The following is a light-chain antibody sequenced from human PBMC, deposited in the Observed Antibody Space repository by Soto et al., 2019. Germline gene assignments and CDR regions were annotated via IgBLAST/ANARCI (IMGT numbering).Light chain of an antibody. J-gene: IGKJ4*01. CDR3: QQYYTPPLT. CDR1: QSVLSSSNNKNY. CDR2: SAS. Sequence: DIVMTQSPDSVAVSLGERATINCKSSQSVLSSSNNKNYLAWYQQKPGKPPKVLIYSASTRDSGVPDRFSGSGSGTDFTLTISSLQAEDVAVYYCQQYYTPPLTFGGGTVVEIK. V-gene: IGKV4-1*01.